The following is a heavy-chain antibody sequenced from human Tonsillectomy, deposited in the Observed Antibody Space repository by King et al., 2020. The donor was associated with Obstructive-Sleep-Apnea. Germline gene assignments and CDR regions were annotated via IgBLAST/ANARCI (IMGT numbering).Heavy chain of an antibody. V-gene: IGHV3-49*03. D-gene: IGHD3-22*01. CDR3: TRDLGYYDTSGYLGFY. CDR2: IRRKVYGGTT. CDR1: GFTFGDYA. J-gene: IGHJ4*02. Sequence: EQLVQSGGGLVQPGRSLRLSCTASGFTFGDYAMSWFRQAPGKGLEWVGFIRRKVYGGTTEYAESVKGRFTISRDVSKSIAYLQMTSLKTEDTAVYYCTRDLGYYDTSGYLGFYWGQGTLVTVSS.